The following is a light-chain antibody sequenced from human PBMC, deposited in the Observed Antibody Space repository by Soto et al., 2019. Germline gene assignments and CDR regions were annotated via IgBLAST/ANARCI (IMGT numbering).Light chain of an antibody. V-gene: IGLV2-14*01. CDR2: EVS. CDR3: SSYTSSNTLV. J-gene: IGLJ2*01. Sequence: QSALTQPASVSGSPGQSITISCTGTSSDVGAYNYVSWYQQHPGKAPKLMIFEVSDRPSGVSNRFSGSKSDNTASLTFSGLQAEDEADYYCSSYTSSNTLVFGGGTKLTVL. CDR1: SSDVGAYNY.